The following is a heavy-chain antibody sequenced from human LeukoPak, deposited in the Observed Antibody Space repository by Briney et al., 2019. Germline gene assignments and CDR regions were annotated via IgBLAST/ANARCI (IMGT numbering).Heavy chain of an antibody. V-gene: IGHV3-53*01. J-gene: IGHJ4*02. CDR2: LYSGSST. CDR1: GFTVSTNY. D-gene: IGHD4-17*01. CDR3: VASSLGPGDLDY. Sequence: GGSLRLSCAASGFTVSTNYMNWVRQAPGKGLEWVSILYSGSSTYYADSVEGRFTISRDSSKNTLFLQMNDLRAEDTAVYYCVASSLGPGDLDYWGQGTLVTVSS.